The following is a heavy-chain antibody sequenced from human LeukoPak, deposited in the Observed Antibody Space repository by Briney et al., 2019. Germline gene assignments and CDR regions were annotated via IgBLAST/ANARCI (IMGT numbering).Heavy chain of an antibody. CDR3: SRVLVGPATIPDY. J-gene: IGHJ4*02. V-gene: IGHV3-30*04. CDR1: GFTFSTYD. D-gene: IGHD1-26*01. Sequence: GGSLRLSCAASGFTFSTYDMHWARQAPGKGLVWVAGISYNGGNKYYADSVRGRFTISRDNSKDTLDLQMNSLRAEDAAVYYCSRVLVGPATIPDYWGQGTLVTVSS. CDR2: ISYNGGNK.